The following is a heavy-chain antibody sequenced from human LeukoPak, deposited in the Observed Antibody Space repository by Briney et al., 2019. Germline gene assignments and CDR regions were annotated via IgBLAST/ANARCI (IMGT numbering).Heavy chain of an antibody. V-gene: IGHV3-23*01. Sequence: PGGSLRLSCAASGFTFSSYAMTWVRQAPGKGLEWVSAISGSGGSTYYADSVKGRFTISRDNSKNTLYLQMNSLRAEDTAVYYCAKLRGGYSYGHAIDYWGQGTLVTVSS. J-gene: IGHJ4*02. D-gene: IGHD5-18*01. CDR1: GFTFSSYA. CDR2: ISGSGGST. CDR3: AKLRGGYSYGHAIDY.